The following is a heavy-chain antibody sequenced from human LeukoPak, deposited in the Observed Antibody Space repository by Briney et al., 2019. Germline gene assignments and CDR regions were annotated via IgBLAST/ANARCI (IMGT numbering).Heavy chain of an antibody. CDR3: ARGSGETGGYYYVY. J-gene: IGHJ4*02. Sequence: SVKVSCKASGGSFSRYAISWVRQAPGQGLEWMGGIIPIFGTANYAQKFQGRVTITADESTRTAYMELRTLRSGDTAIYYCARGSGETGGYYYVYWGRGTPVTVSS. D-gene: IGHD3-22*01. CDR1: GGSFSRYA. V-gene: IGHV1-69*13. CDR2: IIPIFGTA.